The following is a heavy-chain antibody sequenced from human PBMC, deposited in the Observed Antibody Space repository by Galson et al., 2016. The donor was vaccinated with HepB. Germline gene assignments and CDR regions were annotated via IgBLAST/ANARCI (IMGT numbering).Heavy chain of an antibody. D-gene: IGHD6-19*01. CDR1: GYSFINNW. CDR2: VYPGDSDT. CDR3: ARSMAVAGPSDF. Sequence: QSGAEVKKPGESLRISCKASGYSFINNWIGWGRQLPGKGLEWMGTVYPGDSDTRYSPSFQGPVTISAAKSISIAYLQWSSLKASDSGMYFCARSMAVAGPSDFWGQGTLVIVSS. J-gene: IGHJ4*02. V-gene: IGHV5-51*01.